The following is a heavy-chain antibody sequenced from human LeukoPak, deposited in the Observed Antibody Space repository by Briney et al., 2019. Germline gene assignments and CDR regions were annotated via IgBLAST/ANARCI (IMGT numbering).Heavy chain of an antibody. J-gene: IGHJ6*02. D-gene: IGHD4-17*01. Sequence: GGSLRLSCAASGFTLSSYGMHWVRQAPGKGLEWVAVISYDGSNKYYADSVKGRFTISRDNSKNTLYLQMNSLRAEDTAVYYCAKEEVTTVTTGFDPWGQGTTVTVSS. CDR3: AKEEVTTVTTGFDP. CDR2: ISYDGSNK. V-gene: IGHV3-30*18. CDR1: GFTLSSYG.